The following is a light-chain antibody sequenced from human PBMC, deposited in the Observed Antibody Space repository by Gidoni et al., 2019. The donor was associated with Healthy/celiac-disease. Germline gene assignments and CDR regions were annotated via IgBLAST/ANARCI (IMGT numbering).Light chain of an antibody. CDR1: QSVSSY. J-gene: IGKJ2*01. CDR2: DAS. V-gene: IGKV3-11*01. Sequence: EIVFTQSPATLSVSPGERATLSCRASQSVSSYLAWYLQKPDQAPRLLTYDASNRGTGIPARFSGSGSETDFTLTISSLEHEDVAVYYWQQSSNWPHTFGQGTKVEIK. CDR3: QQSSNWPHT.